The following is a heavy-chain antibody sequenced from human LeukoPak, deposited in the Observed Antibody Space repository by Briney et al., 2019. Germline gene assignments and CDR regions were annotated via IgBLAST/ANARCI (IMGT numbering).Heavy chain of an antibody. CDR1: GGSISSGGYS. CDR3: ARADGGYFQH. D-gene: IGHD3-16*01. J-gene: IGHJ1*01. Sequence: SETLSLTCAVSGGSISSGGYSWSWIRRPPGKGLEWIGYIYHSGSTYYNPSLKSRVTISVDRSKNQFSLKLSSVTAADTAVYYCARADGGYFQHWGQGTLVTVSS. CDR2: IYHSGST. V-gene: IGHV4-30-2*01.